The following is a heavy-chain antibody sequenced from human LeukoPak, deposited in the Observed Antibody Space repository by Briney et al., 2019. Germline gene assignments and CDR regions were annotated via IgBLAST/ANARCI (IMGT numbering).Heavy chain of an antibody. D-gene: IGHD3-9*01. J-gene: IGHJ4*02. Sequence: SETLSLTCTVSGGSISSGDYYWSWIRQPPGKGLEWIGYIYYSGSTYYNPSLKSRVTISVDTSKNQFSLKLSSVTAADTAVYYCARAPHEYYDILTGYYRVYYFDYWGQGTLVTVSS. V-gene: IGHV4-30-4*01. CDR1: GGSISSGDYY. CDR2: IYYSGST. CDR3: ARAPHEYYDILTGYYRVYYFDY.